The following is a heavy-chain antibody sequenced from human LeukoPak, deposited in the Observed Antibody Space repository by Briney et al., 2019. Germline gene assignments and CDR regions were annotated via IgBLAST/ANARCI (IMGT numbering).Heavy chain of an antibody. J-gene: IGHJ6*03. Sequence: SETLSLTCAVYGGSFSGYYWSWIRQPPGKGLEWIGEINHSGSTNYNPSLKSRVTMSVDTSKNQFSLKLSSVTAADTAVYYCAREEEYCSSTSCSFFSRRYYYMDVWGKGTTVTISS. CDR3: AREEEYCSSTSCSFFSRRYYYMDV. CDR2: INHSGST. D-gene: IGHD2-2*01. CDR1: GGSFSGYY. V-gene: IGHV4-34*01.